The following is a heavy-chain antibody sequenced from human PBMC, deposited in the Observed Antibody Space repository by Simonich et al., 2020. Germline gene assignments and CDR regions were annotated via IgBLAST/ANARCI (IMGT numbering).Heavy chain of an antibody. Sequence: EVQLVESGGGLVQPGGSLRLSCAASGFTFSSYWMSWVRQAPGKGLEWGAKIKQDGSRKYYVDSVKGRFTISRDNAKNSLYLQMNSLRAEDTAVYYCARDREVYGSGSYYNYWGQGTLVTVSS. D-gene: IGHD3-10*01. CDR3: ARDREVYGSGSYYNY. V-gene: IGHV3-7*01. J-gene: IGHJ4*02. CDR1: GFTFSSYW. CDR2: IKQDGSRK.